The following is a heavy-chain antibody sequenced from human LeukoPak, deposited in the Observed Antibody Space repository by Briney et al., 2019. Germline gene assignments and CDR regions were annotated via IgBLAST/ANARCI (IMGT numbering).Heavy chain of an antibody. CDR2: LSASGGLT. CDR1: GFSLSSYW. CDR3: AKGGSSYSEMDY. V-gene: IGHV3-23*01. Sequence: QPGGSLRLSCAASGFSLSSYWMTWVRQAPGKGLEWVSGLSASGGLTYYSDSVKGRFTISRDNSKNTLYLQMNSLRADDTAVYYCAKGGSSYSEMDYWGQGTLVTVSS. D-gene: IGHD4-11*01. J-gene: IGHJ4*02.